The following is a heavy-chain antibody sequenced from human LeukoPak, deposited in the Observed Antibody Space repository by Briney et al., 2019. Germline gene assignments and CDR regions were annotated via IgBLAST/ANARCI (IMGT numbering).Heavy chain of an antibody. D-gene: IGHD3-22*01. CDR3: ARCRPYYYDSSGYYNWFDP. CDR1: GGSFSGYY. V-gene: IGHV4-34*01. J-gene: IGHJ5*02. Sequence: SETLSLTCAVYGGSFSGYYWSWLGQPPGKGLEWIGEINHSGSTNYNPSLKSRVTISVDTSKDQFSLKLSSVTAADTAVYYCARCRPYYYDSSGYYNWFDPWGQGTLVTVSS. CDR2: INHSGST.